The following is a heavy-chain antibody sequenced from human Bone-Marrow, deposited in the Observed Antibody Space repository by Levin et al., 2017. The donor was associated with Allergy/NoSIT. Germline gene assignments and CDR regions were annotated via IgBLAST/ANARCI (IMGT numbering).Heavy chain of an antibody. CDR3: ARGGEDRAAAGPPLDY. CDR2: ISYDGSNK. V-gene: IGHV3-30-3*01. J-gene: IGHJ4*02. D-gene: IGHD6-13*01. CDR1: GFTFSSYA. Sequence: PGGSLRLSCAASGFTFSSYAMHWVRQAPGKGLEWVAVISYDGSNKYYADSVKGRFTISRDNSKNTLYLQMNSLRAEDTAVYYCARGGEDRAAAGPPLDYWGQGTLVTVSS.